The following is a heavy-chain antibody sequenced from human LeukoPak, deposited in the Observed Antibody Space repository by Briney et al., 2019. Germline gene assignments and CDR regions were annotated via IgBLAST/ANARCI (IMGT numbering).Heavy chain of an antibody. CDR3: AREGDYYYYMDV. CDR1: GGSISSGSYY. V-gene: IGHV4-61*02. J-gene: IGHJ6*03. Sequence: SQTLSLTCTVSGGSISSGSYYWSWIRQPPGKGLEWIGRVYTSGSTNYNPSLKSRVTISVDTSKNQFSLKLSSVTAADTAVYYCAREGDYYYYMDVWGKGTTVTVSS. CDR2: VYTSGST.